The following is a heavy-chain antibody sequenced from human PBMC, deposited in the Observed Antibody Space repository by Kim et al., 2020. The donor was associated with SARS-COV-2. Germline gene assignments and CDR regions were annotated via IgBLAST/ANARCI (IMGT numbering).Heavy chain of an antibody. CDR3: AREGGSYSYYYMDV. J-gene: IGHJ6*03. D-gene: IGHD1-26*01. V-gene: IGHV4-34*01. Sequence: NPSPKGRVTISVDTSKNQFSLKLSSVTAADTAVYYGAREGGSYSYYYMDVWGKGTTVTVSS.